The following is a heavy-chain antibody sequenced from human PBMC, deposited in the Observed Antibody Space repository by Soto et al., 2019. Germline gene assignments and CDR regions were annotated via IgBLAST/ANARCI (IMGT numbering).Heavy chain of an antibody. Sequence: SETLSLTCTVSGGSVSSGSYYWSWIRQPPGKGLEWIGYIYYSGSTNYNPSLKSRVTISVDTSKDQFSLKLSSVTAADTAVYYCARVFKEQQLVMGYYYYGMDVWGQGTTVTVSS. D-gene: IGHD6-13*01. CDR1: GGSVSSGSYY. J-gene: IGHJ6*02. CDR3: ARVFKEQQLVMGYYYYGMDV. CDR2: IYYSGST. V-gene: IGHV4-61*01.